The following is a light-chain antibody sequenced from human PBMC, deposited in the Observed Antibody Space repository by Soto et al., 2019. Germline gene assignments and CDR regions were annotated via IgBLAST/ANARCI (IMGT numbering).Light chain of an antibody. CDR2: LAS. CDR3: MQALQPPYT. Sequence: DIVMTQSPFSLPVTPGEPASISCKSSQSLLQSDGHKYLDWYLQKPGRSPQPLIYLASSQASGVRARFSGSGSLTDFKLNISRVAAEDFGLYYCMQALQPPYTFGRETKLEIK. J-gene: IGKJ2*01. CDR1: QSLLQSDGHKY. V-gene: IGKV2-28*01.